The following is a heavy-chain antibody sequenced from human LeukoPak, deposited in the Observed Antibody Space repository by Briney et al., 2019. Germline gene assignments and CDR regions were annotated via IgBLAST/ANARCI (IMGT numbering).Heavy chain of an antibody. CDR1: GFTFSSYW. V-gene: IGHV3-74*01. CDR3: TRVQAGRSGLMDV. CDR2: VDPDGATT. J-gene: IGHJ6*02. D-gene: IGHD2-8*02. Sequence: SGGSLRLSCAASGFTFSSYWMHWVRQAPGEGLVWVSRVDPDGATTNYADSVTGRFTISRDNAKNTLYLQMNSLRAEDTALYYCTRVQAGRSGLMDVWGRGTTVTVSS.